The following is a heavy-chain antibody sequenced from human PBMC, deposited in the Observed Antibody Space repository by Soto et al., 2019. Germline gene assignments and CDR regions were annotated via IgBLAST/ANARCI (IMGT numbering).Heavy chain of an antibody. CDR3: ARRAETNGWNGFGADKYYFDF. CDR2: MNTNTGNS. V-gene: IGHV1-8*01. CDR1: GYTFTSYD. D-gene: IGHD1-1*01. Sequence: QVQLVQSGAEVRKPGASVKVSCEASGYTFTSYDIYWVRQATGQGLEWMGWMNTNTGNSGYAQKFQGRVTMTSDTSISTAHMELSSLRSDDTAVYYCARRAETNGWNGFGADKYYFDFWWQGTLVTVSS. J-gene: IGHJ4*02.